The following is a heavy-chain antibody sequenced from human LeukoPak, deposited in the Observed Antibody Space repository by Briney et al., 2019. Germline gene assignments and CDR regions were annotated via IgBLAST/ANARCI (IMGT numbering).Heavy chain of an antibody. V-gene: IGHV3-21*01. J-gene: IGHJ4*02. D-gene: IGHD4-23*01. CDR3: ARGRNAGGPNYSDY. Sequence: GGSLRLSCAASGFTFSTYAINWVRQAPGKGLEGVSSINSAGTSKKYADSLKGRFTTSRDNAKNSLVLQLNSLRDEDTAVYYCARGRNAGGPNYSDYWGQGTLVTVSS. CDR1: GFTFSTYA. CDR2: INSAGTSK.